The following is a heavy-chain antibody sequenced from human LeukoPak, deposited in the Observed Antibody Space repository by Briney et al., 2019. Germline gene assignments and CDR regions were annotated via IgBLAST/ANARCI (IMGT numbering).Heavy chain of an antibody. J-gene: IGHJ3*02. Sequence: SETLSLTCNVSGGSISSNYWSWIRQPPGQGLEWLGYIYYSGSASYNPSLKSRVTISVDTSKNQFSLKLSSVTAADTAVYYCARHGYCSGGSCYYGFYAFDIWGQGTMVTVSS. D-gene: IGHD2-15*01. CDR1: GGSISSNY. V-gene: IGHV4-59*01. CDR2: IYYSGSA. CDR3: ARHGYCSGGSCYYGFYAFDI.